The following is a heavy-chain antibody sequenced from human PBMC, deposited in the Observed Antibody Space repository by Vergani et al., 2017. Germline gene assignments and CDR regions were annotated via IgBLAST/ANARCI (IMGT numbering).Heavy chain of an antibody. J-gene: IGHJ5*02. V-gene: IGHV4-39*01. Sequence: QLQLQESGPGLVKPSATLSLTCSVSGASIRSSNYYWGWIRQPPGKGLEWIASIYYSGSTYYNLSLKSRVTISVDKSKNQFSLKLSSVTAADTAVYFCARHSTVEWLVKLGWIDPWGQGILVTVSS. CDR1: GASIRSSNYY. CDR2: IYYSGST. D-gene: IGHD6-19*01. CDR3: ARHSTVEWLVKLGWIDP.